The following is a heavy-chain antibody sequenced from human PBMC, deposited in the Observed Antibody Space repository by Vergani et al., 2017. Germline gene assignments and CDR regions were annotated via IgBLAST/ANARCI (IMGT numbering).Heavy chain of an antibody. CDR2: IYYSGST. CDR3: ARDRSVGYYDSSNHHEGLSYYYYGMDV. J-gene: IGHJ6*02. D-gene: IGHD3-22*01. V-gene: IGHV4-59*01. CDR1: GGSISSYY. Sequence: QVQLQESGPGLVKPSETLSLTCTVSGGSISSYYWSWIRQPPGKGLEWIGYIYYSGSTNYNPSLKSRVTISVDTSKNQFSLKLSSVTAADTAVYYCARDRSVGYYDSSNHHEGLSYYYYGMDVWGQGTTVTVSS.